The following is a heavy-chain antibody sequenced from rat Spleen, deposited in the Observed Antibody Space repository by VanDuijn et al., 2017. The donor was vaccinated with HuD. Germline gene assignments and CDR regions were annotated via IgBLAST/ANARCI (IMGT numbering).Heavy chain of an antibody. Sequence: EVKLVESGGGLVQPGRSLRLSCAASGFNFNDYWMGWVRQAPTKGLEWVATITFDGTSTYYRDSVKGRFTISRDNAKSSLYLQMNSLRSEDTATYYCTIGSHYHDVPYYYEYWGQGVMVTVSS. CDR2: ITFDGTST. D-gene: IGHD1-12*02. V-gene: IGHV5-29*01. CDR1: GFNFNDYW. CDR3: TIGSHYHDVPYYYEY. J-gene: IGHJ2*01.